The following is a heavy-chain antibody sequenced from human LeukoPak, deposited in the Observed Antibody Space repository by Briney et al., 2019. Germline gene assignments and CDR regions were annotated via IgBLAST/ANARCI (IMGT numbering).Heavy chain of an antibody. CDR1: GFTFSSYE. D-gene: IGHD2-21*01. CDR2: ISSSGSKI. J-gene: IGHJ3*02. CDR3: ARVMAGEGYDAFDI. V-gene: IGHV3-48*03. Sequence: PGGSLRLSCAASGFTFSSYEMNWVRPARGRGVEWVSYISSSGSKIYYADSVKGRFTISRDNAKNSLYLQMNSLRAEDTAVYYCARVMAGEGYDAFDIWGQGTMVTVSS.